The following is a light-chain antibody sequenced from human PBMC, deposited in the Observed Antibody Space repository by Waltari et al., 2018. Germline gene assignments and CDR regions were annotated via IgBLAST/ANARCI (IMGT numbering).Light chain of an antibody. Sequence: DIQLTQSPSSLSASVGDRVTITCQASQPITNYLNWYQQKPGKAPELLIYDASKLQTGVPSMFSGSQSGTEVSFNIGSLHPEDVATYYCQRYDNLPVFAFGPGTKVNVK. CDR2: DAS. CDR3: QRYDNLPVFA. CDR1: QPITNY. V-gene: IGKV1-33*01. J-gene: IGKJ3*01.